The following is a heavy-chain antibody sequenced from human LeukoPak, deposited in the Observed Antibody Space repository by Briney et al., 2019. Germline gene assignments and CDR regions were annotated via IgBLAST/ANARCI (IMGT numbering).Heavy chain of an antibody. J-gene: IGHJ4*02. Sequence: PGGSLRLSCAASGFTFSSYAMHWVRQAPGKGLEWVAVISYDGSNKYYADSVKGRFTISRDNSKNTLYLQMNSLRAEDTAVYYCAKGRGYSYGYEDYWGQGTLVTVSS. V-gene: IGHV3-30-3*01. CDR3: AKGRGYSYGYEDY. CDR2: ISYDGSNK. CDR1: GFTFSSYA. D-gene: IGHD5-18*01.